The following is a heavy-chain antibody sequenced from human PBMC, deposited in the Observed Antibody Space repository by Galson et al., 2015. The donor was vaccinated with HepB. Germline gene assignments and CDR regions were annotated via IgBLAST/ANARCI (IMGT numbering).Heavy chain of an antibody. J-gene: IGHJ6*02. CDR3: AKDVAQKIKATQVFNYYYGMAF. D-gene: IGHD1-26*01. CDR2: ISHDGTNT. Sequence: SLRLSCAASGFTFKSYAMHWVRQAPGKGLEWVAVISHDGTNTDYADSVRGRFTVSRDKSKNTLYLQMDSLKPEDTAVYYCAKDVAQKIKATQVFNYYYGMAFWGPGTTVTVSS. V-gene: IGHV3-30*18. CDR1: GFTFKSYA.